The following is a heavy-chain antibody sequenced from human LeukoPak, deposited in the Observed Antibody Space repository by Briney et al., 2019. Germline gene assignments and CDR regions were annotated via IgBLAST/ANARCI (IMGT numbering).Heavy chain of an antibody. J-gene: IGHJ4*02. D-gene: IGHD4-17*01. Sequence: GASVKVSCKASGYTFTSYGISWVRQAPGQGLEWMGWISAYNGNTNYAQKLQGRVTMTTDTSTSTAYMELRSLRSDDTAVYYCARETANGDYVGLFEYWGQGTLVTVSS. CDR1: GYTFTSYG. V-gene: IGHV1-18*01. CDR2: ISAYNGNT. CDR3: ARETANGDYVGLFEY.